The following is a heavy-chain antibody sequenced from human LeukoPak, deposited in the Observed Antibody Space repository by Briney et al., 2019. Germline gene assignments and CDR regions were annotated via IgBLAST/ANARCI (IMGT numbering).Heavy chain of an antibody. J-gene: IGHJ4*02. CDR3: AKAASDFWSGSDY. Sequence: GGSLRLSCAASGFTFSSYAMSWVRQAPGKGLEWVSAISNSGGSTYYADSVKGRFTISRDNSKNTLDLQMNGLRDEDTAVYYCAKAASDFWSGSDYWGQGTLVTVSS. CDR2: ISNSGGST. D-gene: IGHD3-3*01. CDR1: GFTFSSYA. V-gene: IGHV3-23*01.